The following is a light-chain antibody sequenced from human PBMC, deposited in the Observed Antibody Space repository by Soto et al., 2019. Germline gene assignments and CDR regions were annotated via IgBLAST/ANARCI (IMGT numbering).Light chain of an antibody. CDR3: LQTYSFPRT. CDR1: QGIGDR. CDR2: FAS. Sequence: DIQMTQSPSSVSASVGDRVTLTCRTSQGIGDRLAWYQQKPGKVPQLLIYFASTLGSGVPSRFSGSGSGTDFILTINTLQADDFETYYCLQTYSFPRTFGQGTKVDIK. J-gene: IGKJ1*01. V-gene: IGKV1-12*01.